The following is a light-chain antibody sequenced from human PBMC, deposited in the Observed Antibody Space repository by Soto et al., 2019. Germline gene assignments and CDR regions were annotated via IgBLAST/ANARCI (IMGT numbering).Light chain of an antibody. CDR2: EVS. V-gene: IGLV2-14*01. CDR1: SSDVGGYNY. Sequence: QSALTQPASVSGSPGQSITISCTGTSSDVGGYNYVSWYQQHPGKAPKLMIYEVSNRPSGVSNRFSGSKSGNTASLPISGLQAVDEADYYCSSYTSSSTPGVFGTGTKLTVL. CDR3: SSYTSSSTPGV. J-gene: IGLJ1*01.